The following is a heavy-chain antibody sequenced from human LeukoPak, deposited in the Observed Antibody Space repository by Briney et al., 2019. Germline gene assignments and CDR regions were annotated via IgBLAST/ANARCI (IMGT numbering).Heavy chain of an antibody. CDR2: INHSGSA. V-gene: IGHV4-34*01. J-gene: IGHJ6*03. Sequence: SGTLSVTCAVYGGSFSGYYWSWIRQPPGRGVEWMDEINHSGSANYILPLKSRVSISVHTSKNQFSLKLRSVTAAATAVYCCARGSRDIVVVVTPTRTNYYYYMDVWGKGNTVTASS. CDR1: GGSFSGYY. CDR3: ARGSRDIVVVVTPTRTNYYYYMDV. D-gene: IGHD2-15*01.